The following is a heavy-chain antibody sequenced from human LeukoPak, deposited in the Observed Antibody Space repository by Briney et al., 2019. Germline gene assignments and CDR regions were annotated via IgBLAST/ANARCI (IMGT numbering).Heavy chain of an antibody. CDR2: INPNSGGT. D-gene: IGHD1/OR15-1a*01. Sequence: ASVKVSCKASGYTFTGYYMHWVRQAPGQGLEWMGWINPNSGGTNYAQKFQGRVTMTRDTSISTAYMELSRLRSDDTAVYYCARGGPKNIKGGYYYYYYMDVWGKGTTATVSS. CDR3: ARGGPKNIKGGYYYYYYMDV. V-gene: IGHV1-2*02. J-gene: IGHJ6*03. CDR1: GYTFTGYY.